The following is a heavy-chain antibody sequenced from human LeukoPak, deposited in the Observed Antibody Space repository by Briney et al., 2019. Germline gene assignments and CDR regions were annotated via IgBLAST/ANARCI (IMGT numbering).Heavy chain of an antibody. CDR2: VSGSGGST. CDR3: AELGITMIGGV. D-gene: IGHD3-10*02. CDR1: GFTFSSYG. V-gene: IGHV3-23*01. J-gene: IGHJ6*04. Sequence: GGTLRLSCAASGFTFSSYGMSWVRQAPGKGLEWVSAVSGSGGSTYYADSVKGRFTISRDNSKNTLYLQMNSLRAEDTAVYYCAELGITMIGGVWGKGTTVTISS.